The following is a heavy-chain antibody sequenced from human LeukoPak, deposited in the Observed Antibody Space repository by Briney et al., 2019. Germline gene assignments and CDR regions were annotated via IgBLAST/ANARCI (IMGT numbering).Heavy chain of an antibody. CDR3: ARAPVLKVVWFGELLSTKVPRGREYYFDY. V-gene: IGHV1-8*01. CDR2: MNPNSGNT. D-gene: IGHD3-10*01. Sequence: ASVKVSCKASGYTFTGYDINWVRQATGQGLEWMGWMNPNSGNTGYAQKFQGRVTMTRNTSISTAYMELSSLRSEDTAVYYCARAPVLKVVWFGELLSTKVPRGREYYFDYWGQGTLVTVSS. J-gene: IGHJ4*02. CDR1: GYTFTGYD.